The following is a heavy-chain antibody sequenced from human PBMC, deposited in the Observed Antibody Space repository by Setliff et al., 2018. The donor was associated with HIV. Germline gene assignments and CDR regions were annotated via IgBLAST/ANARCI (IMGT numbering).Heavy chain of an antibody. CDR2: INQDGNI. J-gene: IGHJ4*02. D-gene: IGHD3-3*01. CDR3: ARGLPRYDLWSGPSSRFDY. CDR1: GGSFGDNY. Sequence: PSETLSLTCAVYGGSFGDNYWNWSRQPPGKGLEWIGEINQDGNINYNPSLKSRVIISLDTSKKQFSLILRSVTAADTAVYFCARGLPRYDLWSGPSSRFDYWGQGTLVTVSS. V-gene: IGHV4-34*01.